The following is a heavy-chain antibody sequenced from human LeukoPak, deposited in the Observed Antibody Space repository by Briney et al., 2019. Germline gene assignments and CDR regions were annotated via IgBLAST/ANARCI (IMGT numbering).Heavy chain of an antibody. CDR2: ISYDGSNK. CDR3: AKGTSMVTTYYYYYMDV. CDR1: GFTFSSYA. Sequence: GRSLRLSCAASGFTFSSYAMHWVRQAPGKGLEWVAVISYDGSNKYYADSVKGRFTISRDNSKNTLYLQMNSLRAEDTAVYYCAKGTSMVTTYYYYYMDVWGKGTTVTVSS. V-gene: IGHV3-30*04. J-gene: IGHJ6*03. D-gene: IGHD5-18*01.